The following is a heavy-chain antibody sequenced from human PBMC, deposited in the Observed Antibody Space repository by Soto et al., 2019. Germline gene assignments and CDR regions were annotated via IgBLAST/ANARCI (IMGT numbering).Heavy chain of an antibody. J-gene: IGHJ3*02. CDR2: ISYDGSNK. CDR3: AKTIHGNAFDI. V-gene: IGHV3-30*18. CDR1: GFIFSSYG. D-gene: IGHD3-9*01. Sequence: QVQLVESGGGVVQPGRSLRLSCAASGFIFSSYGMYWVRQAPAKGLEWVAVISYDGSNKYYADSVKGRFTISRDNSKNTLYLKMKSLRAEDTAVYYCAKTIHGNAFDIWGQGTMVTVSS.